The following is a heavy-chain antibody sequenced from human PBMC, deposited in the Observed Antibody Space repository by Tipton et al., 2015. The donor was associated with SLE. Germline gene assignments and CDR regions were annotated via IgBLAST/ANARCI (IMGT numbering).Heavy chain of an antibody. J-gene: IGHJ4*02. D-gene: IGHD1-1*01. V-gene: IGHV4-39*07. CDR2: NYGGST. CDR1: GGSISSTSYY. CDR3: ARDKSNWDIDY. Sequence: TLSLTCTVSGGSISSTSYYWGWGWVRQPPGKGLEWIGSNYGGSTYYSPSLISRVTISADTSKNHFFLKLSSVTAADTAVYFCARDKSNWDIDYWGQGTLVTVSS.